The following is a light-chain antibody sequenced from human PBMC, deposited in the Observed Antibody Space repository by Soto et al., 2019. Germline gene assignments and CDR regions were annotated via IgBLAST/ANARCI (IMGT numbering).Light chain of an antibody. CDR1: SSDVGGYNY. V-gene: IGLV2-14*01. Sequence: QSVLTQPASVSGSPGQSITISCTGTSSDVGGYNYVSWYQQHPGKAPKIMIYEVGHRPSGVSNRFSGSKSGYTASLTISGLQAEDEAAYYCSSYTSSSTLVFGTGTKLTVL. J-gene: IGLJ1*01. CDR3: SSYTSSSTLV. CDR2: EVG.